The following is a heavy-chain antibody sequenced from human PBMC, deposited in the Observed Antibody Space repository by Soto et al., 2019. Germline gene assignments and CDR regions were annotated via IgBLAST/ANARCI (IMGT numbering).Heavy chain of an antibody. CDR2: ISSSSSTI. J-gene: IGHJ4*02. CDR3: ARESEYYDYIWGSYRQTEFDY. Sequence: PGGSLRLSCAASGFTFSSYSMNWVRQAPGKGLEWVSYISSSSSTIYYADSVKGRFTISRDNAKNSLHLQMNSLRAEDTAVYYCARESEYYDYIWGSYRQTEFDYWGQGTLVTVSS. D-gene: IGHD3-16*02. V-gene: IGHV3-48*01. CDR1: GFTFSSYS.